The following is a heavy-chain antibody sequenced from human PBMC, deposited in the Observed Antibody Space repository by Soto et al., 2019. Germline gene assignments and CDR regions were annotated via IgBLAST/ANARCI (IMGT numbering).Heavy chain of an antibody. CDR3: AKDRLAGNFDY. CDR1: GFTFNNYA. D-gene: IGHD6-6*01. V-gene: IGHV3-23*01. CDR2: ISANGGRT. Sequence: EVQVLDSGGGLVQPGGSLRLSCAASGFTFNNYAMNWVRQAPGKGLEWVATISANGGRTYYADSVKGRFTISRDNSKNTRYLQMNGLIGEDTAVYYCAKDRLAGNFDYWGQGTQFTVSS. J-gene: IGHJ4*02.